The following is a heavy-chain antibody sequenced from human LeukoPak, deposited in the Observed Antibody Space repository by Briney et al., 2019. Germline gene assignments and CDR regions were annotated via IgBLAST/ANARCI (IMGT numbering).Heavy chain of an antibody. CDR2: ISYDGSNK. Sequence: GRSLRLSCAASGFTFSSYAMRWVRQAPGKGLEWGAVISYDGSNKYYADSVKGRFTISRDNSKNTLYLQMNSLRAEDTAVYYRARGIRYSSSSGRNYWGQGTLVTVSS. D-gene: IGHD6-6*01. CDR3: ARGIRYSSSSGRNY. J-gene: IGHJ4*02. CDR1: GFTFSSYA. V-gene: IGHV3-30*01.